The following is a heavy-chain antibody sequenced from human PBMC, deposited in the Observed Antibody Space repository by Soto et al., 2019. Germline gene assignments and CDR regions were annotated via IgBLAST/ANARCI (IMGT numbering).Heavy chain of an antibody. V-gene: IGHV3-74*01. CDR3: GRDNGDHGGFGPCAE. J-gene: IGHJ4*02. CDR1: GFTFSSSW. CDR2: IISEGRST. D-gene: IGHD4-17*01. Sequence: EVQLVESGGALVQPGGSLRLTCEASGFTFSSSWMHWVRQAPGKRPVWVSRIISEGRSTSYADSVKGRVTISRDNGKNALYLQMNSLRAEDTAVYYWGRDNGDHGGFGPCAEWGQGTVVIGSS.